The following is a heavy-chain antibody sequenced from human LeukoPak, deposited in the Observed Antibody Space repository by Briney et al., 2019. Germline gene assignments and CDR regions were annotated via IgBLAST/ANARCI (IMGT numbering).Heavy chain of an antibody. V-gene: IGHV4-61*08. CDR1: GGSISSDGYY. D-gene: IGHD7-27*01. CDR2: IYYSGSA. J-gene: IGHJ6*02. CDR3: ARLRAGDSPHHKILYYYYGMDV. Sequence: AETLSLTCTVSGGSISSDGYYWSWLRQHPGKGLEWIGYIYYSGSANYNPSLKGRVTISVDTSKNQFSLKLSSVTAADTAVYYCARLRAGDSPHHKILYYYYGMDVWGQGTTVTVSS.